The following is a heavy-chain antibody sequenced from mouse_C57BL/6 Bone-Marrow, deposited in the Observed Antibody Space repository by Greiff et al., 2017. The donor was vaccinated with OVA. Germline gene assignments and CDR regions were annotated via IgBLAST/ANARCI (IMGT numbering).Heavy chain of an antibody. V-gene: IGHV1-26*01. D-gene: IGHD1-1*01. Sequence: VQLKQSGPELVKPGASVKISCKASGYTFTDYYMNWVKQSHGKSLEWIGDINPNNGGTSYNQKFKGKATLTVDKSSSTAYMELRSLTSEDSAVYYCAIYYGSSPFDYWGQGTTLTVSS. CDR1: GYTFTDYY. CDR2: INPNNGGT. J-gene: IGHJ2*01. CDR3: AIYYGSSPFDY.